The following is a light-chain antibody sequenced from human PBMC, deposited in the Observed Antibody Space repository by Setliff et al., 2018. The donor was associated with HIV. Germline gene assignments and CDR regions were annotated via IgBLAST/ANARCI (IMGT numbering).Light chain of an antibody. CDR2: EVS. V-gene: IGLV2-14*02. CDR3: ISFTISTTPSGSV. Sequence: QSVLTQPASVSGSPGQSITISCTGTSSDIGTYDLVSWYQQYPGKAPKVMIYEVSKRPSGVSNRFSGSKSGNTASLTISGLQAEDEADYYCISFTISTTPSGSVFGTGTKVTVL. J-gene: IGLJ1*01. CDR1: SSDIGTYDL.